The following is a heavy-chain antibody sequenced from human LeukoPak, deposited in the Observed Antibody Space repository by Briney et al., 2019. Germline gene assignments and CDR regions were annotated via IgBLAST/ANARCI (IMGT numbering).Heavy chain of an antibody. CDR2: IYYSGST. J-gene: IGHJ2*01. CDR3: ARDGGYSSSWYAPSWYFDL. CDR1: GGSISSYY. V-gene: IGHV4-59*01. Sequence: SETLSLTCTVPGGSISSYYWSWIRQPPGKGLEWIGYIYYSGSTNYNPSLKSRVTISVDTSKNQFSLKLSSVTAADTAVYYCARDGGYSSSWYAPSWYFDLWGRGTPVTVSS. D-gene: IGHD6-13*01.